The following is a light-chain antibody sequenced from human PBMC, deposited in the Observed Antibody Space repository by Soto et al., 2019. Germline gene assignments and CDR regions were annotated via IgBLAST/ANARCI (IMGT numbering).Light chain of an antibody. CDR1: TGAVTSGYY. CDR3: LLYHIGAVI. CDR2: YTS. V-gene: IGLV7-43*01. J-gene: IGLJ2*01. Sequence: QAVVTQEPSLTVSPGGTVTLTCASNTGAVTSGYYPNWIQQKPGQPPRTLIYYTSDKHSWTPARFSGSLLGGKPALTVSGVQPEDEAEYYCLLYHIGAVIFGGGTKVTVL.